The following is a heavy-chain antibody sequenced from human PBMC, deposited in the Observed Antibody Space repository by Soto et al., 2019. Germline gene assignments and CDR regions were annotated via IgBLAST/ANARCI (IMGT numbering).Heavy chain of an antibody. Sequence: QVQLQQWGAGLLKPSETLSLTCAVYGGSFSGYYWSWIRQPPGKGLEWIGEINHSGSTNYNPSLKSRVTISVDTSKNQFSLKLSSVTAADTAVYYCARGPSRYCSGGSCYSGRQVLYYGMDVW. V-gene: IGHV4-34*01. CDR1: GGSFSGYY. CDR3: ARGPSRYCSGGSCYSGRQVLYYGMDV. J-gene: IGHJ6*01. D-gene: IGHD2-15*01. CDR2: INHSGST.